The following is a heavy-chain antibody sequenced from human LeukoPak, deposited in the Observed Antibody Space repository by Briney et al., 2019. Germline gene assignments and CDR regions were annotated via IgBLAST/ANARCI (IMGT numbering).Heavy chain of an antibody. CDR1: GYTFTSYY. V-gene: IGHV1-46*01. J-gene: IGHJ6*02. CDR3: ARDRTLYYDILTGYFDYYYGMDV. D-gene: IGHD3-9*01. CDR2: INPSGGST. Sequence: GASVKVSCKASGYTFTSYYMHWVRQAPGQGLEWMGIINPSGGSTSYAQKFQGRVTMTRDTSTSTVYMELSSLRSEDTAVYYCARDRTLYYDILTGYFDYYYGMDVWGQGTTVTVSS.